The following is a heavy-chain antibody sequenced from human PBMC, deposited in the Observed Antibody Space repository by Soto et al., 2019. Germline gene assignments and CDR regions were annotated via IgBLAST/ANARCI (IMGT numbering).Heavy chain of an antibody. CDR2: IYYSGST. CDR3: ARLADTAMVFDY. D-gene: IGHD5-18*01. CDR1: GGSISSSSYY. J-gene: IGHJ4*02. Sequence: QLQLQESGPGLVKPSETLSLTCTVSGGSISSSSYYWGWIRHPPGKGLEWIGSIYYSGSTYYNPSLKSRVTISVDTSKNQFSLKLSSVTAADTAVYYCARLADTAMVFDYWGQGTLVTVSS. V-gene: IGHV4-39*01.